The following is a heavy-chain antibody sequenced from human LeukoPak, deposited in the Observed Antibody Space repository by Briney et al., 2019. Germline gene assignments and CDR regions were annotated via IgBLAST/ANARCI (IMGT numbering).Heavy chain of an antibody. CDR3: ARRRTMVRGVTWYFDY. CDR1: GGSFSGYY. V-gene: IGHV4-34*01. Sequence: SETLSLTCAVYGGSFSGYYWSWIRQPPGEGLEWIGEINHSGSTNYNLSLKSRVTISVDTSKNQFSLKLSSVTAADTAVYYCARRRTMVRGVTWYFDYWGQGTLVTVSS. CDR2: INHSGST. D-gene: IGHD3-10*01. J-gene: IGHJ4*02.